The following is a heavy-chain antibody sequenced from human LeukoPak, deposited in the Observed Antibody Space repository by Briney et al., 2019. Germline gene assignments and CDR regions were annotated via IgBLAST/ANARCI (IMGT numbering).Heavy chain of an antibody. CDR2: ISVYNGNT. D-gene: IGHD3-10*01. CDR1: GYTFNSYG. CDR3: ARGSLWFGEFNNWFDP. J-gene: IGHJ5*02. Sequence: ASVKVSCKASGYTFNSYGINWVRQAPGQGLEWMGWISVYNGNTNYAQKLQGRVTMTTDTSTSTAYMELRSLRSDDTAVYYCARGSLWFGEFNNWFDPWGQGTLVTVSS. V-gene: IGHV1-18*01.